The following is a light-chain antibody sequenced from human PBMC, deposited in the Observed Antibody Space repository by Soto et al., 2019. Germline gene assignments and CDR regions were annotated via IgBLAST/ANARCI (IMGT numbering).Light chain of an antibody. V-gene: IGKV3-20*01. CDR1: QSVSRSY. CDR3: QQYGSSYT. CDR2: GAS. Sequence: EIVLPPSPGTLSLSPGERATLSCGASQSVSRSYLAWYQQKPGQAPGLLIYGASSRAPGIPDRFSGSGSGTDFTLTISRLEPEDFAGYYCQQYGSSYTFGQGTKLEIK. J-gene: IGKJ2*01.